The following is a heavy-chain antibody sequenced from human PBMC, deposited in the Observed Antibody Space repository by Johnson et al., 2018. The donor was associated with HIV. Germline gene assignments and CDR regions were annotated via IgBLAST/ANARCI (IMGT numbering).Heavy chain of an antibody. CDR2: IQYDGTDK. Sequence: QVQLVESGGGVVQPGGPLRLSCAASGFNFRTNGMHWVRQAPGKGLEWISFIQYDGTDKSYADSVEGRFTISRDNSKNILYLQMNSLRTEDTGLYYCAKDGGLWSYSLDVWGKGTMVSVSS. D-gene: IGHD3-10*01. CDR1: GFNFRTNG. V-gene: IGHV3-30*02. J-gene: IGHJ3*01. CDR3: AKDGGLWSYSLDV.